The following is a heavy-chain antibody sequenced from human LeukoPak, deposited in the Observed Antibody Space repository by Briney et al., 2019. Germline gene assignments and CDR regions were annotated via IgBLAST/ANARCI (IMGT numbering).Heavy chain of an antibody. Sequence: SETLSLTCTVSGASVSNYCWSWIRQPPGKGLEWIGYFSYSGSTNYNPSLKSRVTISVDTSKNQFSLKLSSVTAADTAVYYCARHGSAAGPPFDYWGQGTLVTVSS. D-gene: IGHD6-13*01. J-gene: IGHJ4*02. CDR2: FSYSGST. V-gene: IGHV4-59*02. CDR3: ARHGSAAGPPFDY. CDR1: GASVSNYC.